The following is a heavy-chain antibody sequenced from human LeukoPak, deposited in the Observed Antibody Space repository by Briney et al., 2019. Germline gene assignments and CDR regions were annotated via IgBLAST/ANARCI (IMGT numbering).Heavy chain of an antibody. CDR1: GFTVSSNY. Sequence: PGGPLRLSCAASGFTVSSNYMSWVRQAPGKGLEWVSVIYSGGSTYYADSVKGRFTISRDNSKNTLYLQVNSLRAEDTAVYYCARYKGVPGFDYWGQGTLVTVSS. J-gene: IGHJ4*02. V-gene: IGHV3-66*01. CDR3: ARYKGVPGFDY. D-gene: IGHD1-1*01. CDR2: IYSGGST.